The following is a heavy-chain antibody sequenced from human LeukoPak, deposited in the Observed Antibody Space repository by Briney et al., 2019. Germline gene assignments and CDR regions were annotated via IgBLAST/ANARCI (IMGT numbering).Heavy chain of an antibody. J-gene: IGHJ4*02. CDR3: AKDPNPFYDFWSGYK. CDR2: IGGRDDRT. D-gene: IGHD3-3*01. CDR1: GFTFTGHT. V-gene: IGHV3-23*01. Sequence: GGPLRLSCAASGFTFTGHTMTWLRQAPGQGLEWVSIIGGRDDRTYYADSVKGRFTISRDNSKNTLYLQMNSLRGEDTAVYYCAKDPNPFYDFWSGYKWGQGTLVTVSS.